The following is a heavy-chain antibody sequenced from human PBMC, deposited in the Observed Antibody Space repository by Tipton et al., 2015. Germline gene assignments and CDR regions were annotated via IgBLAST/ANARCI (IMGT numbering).Heavy chain of an antibody. J-gene: IGHJ6*02. Sequence: QLVQSGGEVKKPGESLKISCKVSGYTFSNHWIGWVRQMPGKGLEWVGIIHPSDSETKYSPSFEGLVTISADKSTSTAYLQWSSLKASDTAVYYCARAGGNSGNYYYYGMDAWGHGTTVTVSS. CDR3: ARAGGNSGNYYYYGMDA. D-gene: IGHD4-23*01. CDR1: GYTFSNHW. CDR2: IHPSDSET. V-gene: IGHV5-51*01.